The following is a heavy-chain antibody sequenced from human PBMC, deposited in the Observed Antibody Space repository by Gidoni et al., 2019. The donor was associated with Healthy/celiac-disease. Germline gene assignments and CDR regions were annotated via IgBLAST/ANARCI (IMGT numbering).Heavy chain of an antibody. V-gene: IGHV3-21*01. D-gene: IGHD1-26*01. Sequence: EVQLVESGGGLVKPGGSLRLSCAASGFPFSSYSMNWVRQAPGKGLEWVSSISSSSSYIYYADSVKGRFTISRDNAKNSLYLQMNSLRAEDTAVYYCAREWLVGATGDDAFNIWGQGTMVTVSS. J-gene: IGHJ3*02. CDR2: ISSSSSYI. CDR1: GFPFSSYS. CDR3: AREWLVGATGDDAFNI.